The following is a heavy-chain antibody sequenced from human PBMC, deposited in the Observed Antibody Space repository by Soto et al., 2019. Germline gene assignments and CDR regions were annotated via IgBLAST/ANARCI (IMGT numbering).Heavy chain of an antibody. CDR3: ARDYYDSSGYYYVYYYYGMDV. J-gene: IGHJ6*02. D-gene: IGHD3-22*01. Sequence: GGSLRLSCAASGFTFSDYYMSWIRQAPGKGLEWVSYISSSSSYTNYADSVKGRFTISRDNAKNSLYLQMNSLRAEDTAVYYCARDYYDSSGYYYVYYYYGMDVWGQGTTVTVSS. CDR2: ISSSSSYT. V-gene: IGHV3-11*05. CDR1: GFTFSDYY.